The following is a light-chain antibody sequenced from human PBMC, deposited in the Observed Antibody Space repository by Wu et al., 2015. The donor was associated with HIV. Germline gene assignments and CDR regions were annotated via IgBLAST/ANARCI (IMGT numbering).Light chain of an antibody. CDR2: AAS. V-gene: IGKV1-8*01. CDR1: QGISSY. Sequence: AIRITQSPSSLSASTGDRVTITCRASQGISSYLAWYQQKPGKAPNLLIYAASTLQSGVPSRFSGSGSGTDFNITINCLQSEDFATYYCQQYYSYPWTFGQGTKVEIK. J-gene: IGKJ1*01. CDR3: QQYYSYPWT.